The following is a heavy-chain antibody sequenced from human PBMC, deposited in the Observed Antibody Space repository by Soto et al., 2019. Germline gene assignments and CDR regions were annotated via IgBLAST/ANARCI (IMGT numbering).Heavy chain of an antibody. Sequence: EVQLLEAGGGLVQPGGSLRLSCAASGFTFSSYAMRWVRQAPGKGLEWVSAVSGSGGSTYYAASVKGRLTISRDNSKNTLYLQMNSLRAEDTAVYYCARRGPGTYFDYWGQGTLVTVSS. D-gene: IGHD6-13*01. V-gene: IGHV3-23*01. CDR2: VSGSGGST. CDR3: ARRGPGTYFDY. J-gene: IGHJ4*02. CDR1: GFTFSSYA.